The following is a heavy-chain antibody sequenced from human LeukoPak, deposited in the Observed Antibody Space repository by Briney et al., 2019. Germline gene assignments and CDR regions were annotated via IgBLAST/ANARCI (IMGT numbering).Heavy chain of an antibody. J-gene: IGHJ4*02. CDR1: GATFTSYT. CDR3: ARDLLRDYGLSHFDF. Sequence: SVTVSCKASGATFTSYTITWVRQAPGQGLEWMGGIVPCFDTPTYAQKFQDRVTITADESSNTAYMELSSLRSEDTAVYYCARDLLRDYGLSHFDFWGQGTLVTVPS. D-gene: IGHD4-17*01. CDR2: IVPCFDTP. V-gene: IGHV1-69*01.